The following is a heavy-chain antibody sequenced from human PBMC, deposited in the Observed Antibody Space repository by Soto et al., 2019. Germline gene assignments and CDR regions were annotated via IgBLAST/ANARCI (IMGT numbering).Heavy chain of an antibody. CDR2: ISSSSSTI. D-gene: IGHD3-10*01. CDR3: ARANYYGYPGDFDY. CDR1: GFTFSSYS. J-gene: IGHJ4*02. V-gene: IGHV3-48*01. Sequence: GGSLRLSCAASGFTFSSYSMNWVRQAPGKGLEWVSYISSSSSTIYYADSVKGRFTISRDNAKNSLYLQMNSLRAEDTAVYYCARANYYGYPGDFDYWGQGTLVTVSS.